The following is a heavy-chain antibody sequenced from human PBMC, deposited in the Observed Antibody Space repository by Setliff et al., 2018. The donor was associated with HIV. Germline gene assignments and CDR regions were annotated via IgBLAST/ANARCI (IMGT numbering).Heavy chain of an antibody. D-gene: IGHD3-3*01. V-gene: IGHV1-8*02. CDR3: ARGGYYDFWSPYYIDV. Sequence: ASVKVSCKTSGYTFSTYDINWVRQAPGQGLEWMGWMIAKTGKTAYAEKFQGRVSMTRDNSISTAYMELSSLTSEDTAVYYCARGGYYDFWSPYYIDVWGKGTTVT. CDR2: MIAKTGKT. J-gene: IGHJ6*03. CDR1: GYTFSTYD.